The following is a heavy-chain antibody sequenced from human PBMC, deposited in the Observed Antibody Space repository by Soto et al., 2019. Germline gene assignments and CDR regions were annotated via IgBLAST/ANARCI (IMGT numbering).Heavy chain of an antibody. CDR2: IYHSGST. V-gene: IGHV4-30-2*01. CDR3: ARAYGVGRGYYSYY. Sequence: PSETLSLTCAVSGGSISSGGYSWSWIRQPPGKGLEWIGYIYHSGSTYYNPSLKSRVTISVDRSKNQFSLKLSSVTAADTAVYYCARAYGVGRGYYSYYWGQGALVTVSS. D-gene: IGHD6-25*01. CDR1: GGSISSGGYS. J-gene: IGHJ4*02.